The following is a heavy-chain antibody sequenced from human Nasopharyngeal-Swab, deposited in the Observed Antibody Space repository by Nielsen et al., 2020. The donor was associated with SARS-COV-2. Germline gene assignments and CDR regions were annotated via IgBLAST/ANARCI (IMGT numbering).Heavy chain of an antibody. CDR2: IYHSGST. J-gene: IGHJ6*03. D-gene: IGHD2-15*01. CDR3: ARLLIAANGHYMDV. Sequence: VRQAPGKGLEWIGEIYHSGSTNYNPSLKSRVTISVDKSKNQFSLKLSSVTAADTAVYYCARLLIAANGHYMDVWGKGTTVTVSS. V-gene: IGHV4-4*02.